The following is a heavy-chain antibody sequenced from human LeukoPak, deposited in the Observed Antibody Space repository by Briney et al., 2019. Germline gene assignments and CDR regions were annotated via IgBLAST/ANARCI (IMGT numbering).Heavy chain of an antibody. CDR2: IRSKAYGGTT. CDR3: TRDLSWLFYGMDV. CDR1: GFTFGDYA. Sequence: GGSLRLSCTASGFTFGDYAISWFRQAPGKGLEWVGFIRSKAYGGTTEYAASVKGRFTISRDDSKSIAYLQMNSLKTEDTAVYYCTRDLSWLFYGMDVWGQGTTVTVSS. V-gene: IGHV3-49*03. D-gene: IGHD6-19*01. J-gene: IGHJ6*02.